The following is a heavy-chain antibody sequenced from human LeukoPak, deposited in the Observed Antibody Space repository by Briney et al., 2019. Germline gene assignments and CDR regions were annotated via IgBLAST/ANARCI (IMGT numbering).Heavy chain of an antibody. CDR1: GFTFDDYA. J-gene: IGHJ3*02. CDR2: ISWNSGGI. V-gene: IGHV3-9*01. D-gene: IGHD2-15*01. CDR3: AKDLVRWWLANAFDI. Sequence: PGGSLRLSCAASGFTFDDYAMHWVRQAPGKGLEWVSGISWNSGGIGYAGSVKGRFTISRDNAKNSLYLQMNSLRAEDTALYYCAKDLVRWWLANAFDIWGQGTMVTVSS.